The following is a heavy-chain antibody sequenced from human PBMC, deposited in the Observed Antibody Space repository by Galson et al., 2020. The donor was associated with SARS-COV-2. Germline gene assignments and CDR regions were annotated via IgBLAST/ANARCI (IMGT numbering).Heavy chain of an antibody. CDR1: GYSFTSYW. J-gene: IGHJ4*02. D-gene: IGHD4-4*01. CDR2: IDPSDTYT. V-gene: IGHV5-10-1*01. CDR3: ARLIDYSSYVDY. Sequence: HGESLKISCKGSGYSFTSYWISWVRQMPGKGLEWMGRIDPSDTYTNYSPSFQGHVTISADKSISTAYLQWSSLKASDTAMYYCARLIDYSSYVDYWGQGTLVTVSS.